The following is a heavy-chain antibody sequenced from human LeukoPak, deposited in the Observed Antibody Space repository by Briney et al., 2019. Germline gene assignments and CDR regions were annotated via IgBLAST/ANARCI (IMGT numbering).Heavy chain of an antibody. J-gene: IGHJ5*02. D-gene: IGHD3-9*01. V-gene: IGHV1-69*06. CDR1: GGTFSSYA. Sequence: ASVKVSCKASGGTFSSYAISWVRQAPGQGLEWMGGIIPISGTANYAQKFQGRVTITADKSMSTAYMELSSLRSEDTAVYYCARVWYDILTGYYQGWFDPWGQGTLVTVSS. CDR2: IIPISGTA. CDR3: ARVWYDILTGYYQGWFDP.